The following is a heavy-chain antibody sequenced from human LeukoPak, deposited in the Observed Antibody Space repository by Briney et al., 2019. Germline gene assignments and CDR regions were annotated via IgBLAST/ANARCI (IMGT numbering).Heavy chain of an antibody. CDR3: ARSVGSSSSGYYYYYYYMDV. CDR1: GYTFTSYG. J-gene: IGHJ6*03. D-gene: IGHD6-6*01. CDR2: ISAYNGNT. V-gene: IGHV1-18*01. Sequence: ASVNVSCKASGYTFTSYGISWVRQAPGQGLEWMGWISAYNGNTNYAQKLQGRVTMTTDTSTSTAYMELRSLRSDDTAVYYCARSVGSSSSGYYYYYYYMDVWGKGTTVTVSS.